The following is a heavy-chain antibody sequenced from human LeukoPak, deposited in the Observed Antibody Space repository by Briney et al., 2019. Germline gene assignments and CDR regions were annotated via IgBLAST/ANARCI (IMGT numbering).Heavy chain of an antibody. CDR3: ARDCGDSSGYLDY. CDR2: IWYDGSNK. V-gene: IGHV3-33*01. CDR1: GFSFSDFG. Sequence: PGGSLRLSCAASGFSFSDFGMHWVRQAPGKGLEWVAVIWYDGSNKYYADSVKGRFTISRDNSKNTLYLQMNSLRAEDTAVYYCARDCGDSSGYLDYWGQGTLVTVSS. J-gene: IGHJ4*02. D-gene: IGHD3-22*01.